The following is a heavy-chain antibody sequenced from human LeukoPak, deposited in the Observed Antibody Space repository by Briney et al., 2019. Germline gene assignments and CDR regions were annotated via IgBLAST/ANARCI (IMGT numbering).Heavy chain of an antibody. CDR2: IYTSGST. Sequence: SETLSLTCTVSGGSISSYYWSWIRQPAGKGLEWIGRIYTSGSTNYNPSLKSRVTMSVDTSKNQFSLKLSSVTAADTAVYYCATYYGDYAGNWFDPWGQGTLVTVSS. D-gene: IGHD4-17*01. CDR3: ATYYGDYAGNWFDP. J-gene: IGHJ5*02. V-gene: IGHV4-4*07. CDR1: GGSISSYY.